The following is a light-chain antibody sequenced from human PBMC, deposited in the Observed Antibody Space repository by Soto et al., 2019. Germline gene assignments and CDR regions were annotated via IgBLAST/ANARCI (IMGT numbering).Light chain of an antibody. V-gene: IGKV2-30*02. CDR2: KVS. CDR3: MQGSHGPPIT. Sequence: DVVVTQSPLSLPVTLGQAASISCRSSQSLVHRDGNTYLSWFRQRPGQSPRRLIYKVSNREAEVPDRFIGSGSGTDFTLKISRVEAEDVGLYYCMQGSHGPPITFGQGTRLEIK. CDR1: QSLVHRDGNTY. J-gene: IGKJ5*01.